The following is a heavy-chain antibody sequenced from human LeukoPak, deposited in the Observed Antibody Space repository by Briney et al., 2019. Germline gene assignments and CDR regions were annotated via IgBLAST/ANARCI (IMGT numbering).Heavy chain of an antibody. D-gene: IGHD6-19*01. Sequence: GGSLRLSCAASGFTVSSNYMSWVRQAPGKGLEWVSVIYSGGSTYYADSVKGRFTISRDNSKNTLYLQMNSLRAEDTAVYYCAREGTSSGWYPFDYWGRGTLVTVSS. V-gene: IGHV3-53*01. CDR2: IYSGGST. CDR1: GFTVSSNY. CDR3: AREGTSSGWYPFDY. J-gene: IGHJ4*02.